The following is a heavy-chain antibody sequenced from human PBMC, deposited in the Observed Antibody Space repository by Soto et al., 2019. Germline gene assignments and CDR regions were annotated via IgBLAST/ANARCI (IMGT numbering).Heavy chain of an antibody. CDR1: GYTFTSYG. Sequence: QVQLVQSGAEVKKPGASVKVSCKASGYTFTSYGISWVRQAPGQGLEWMGWISASNGNTNYAPKLQGRVTMTTDTSTSAAYMELRGLRSDGTAVYYFARDDDAWYFDLWGRGTLVTVSS. CDR2: ISASNGNT. D-gene: IGHD1-1*01. V-gene: IGHV1-18*01. CDR3: ARDDDAWYFDL. J-gene: IGHJ2*01.